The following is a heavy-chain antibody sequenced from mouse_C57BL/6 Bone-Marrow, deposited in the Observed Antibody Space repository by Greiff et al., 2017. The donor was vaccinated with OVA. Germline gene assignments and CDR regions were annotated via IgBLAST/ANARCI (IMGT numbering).Heavy chain of an antibody. Sequence: VQLQQSGAELVRPGTSVKVSCKASGYAFTNYLIEWVKQRPGQGLEWIGVINPGSGGTDYNEKFKGKATLTADKSSSTAYMQLSSLTSEDSAVYFCTREKAMEYWGQGTTLTVSS. V-gene: IGHV1-54*01. CDR3: TREKAMEY. CDR2: INPGSGGT. CDR1: GYAFTNYL. J-gene: IGHJ2*01. D-gene: IGHD1-1*02.